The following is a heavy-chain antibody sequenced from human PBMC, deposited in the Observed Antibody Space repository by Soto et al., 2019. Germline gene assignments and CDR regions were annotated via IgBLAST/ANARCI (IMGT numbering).Heavy chain of an antibody. CDR3: ARGHPGVVPGAIGSGGMDV. CDR1: GFTLSSYA. V-gene: IGHV3-30*04. CDR2: MSFDGSKA. J-gene: IGHJ6*02. D-gene: IGHD2-2*01. Sequence: QVQLVESGGGVVQPGRSLSLSCAASGFTLSSYAVHWVRQAPGKGLEWVAVMSFDGSKASHAASVKGRFTISRDNSKNTVSLQMNSLRVEDSAVYYCARGHPGVVPGAIGSGGMDVWGQGTTVTVSS.